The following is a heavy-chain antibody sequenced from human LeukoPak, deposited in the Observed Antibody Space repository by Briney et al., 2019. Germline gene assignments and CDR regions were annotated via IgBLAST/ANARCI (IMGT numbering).Heavy chain of an antibody. V-gene: IGHV3-66*04. D-gene: IGHD2-2*01. CDR1: EFSVGSNY. CDR3: AKHDSSTSRRRRTTIGAFDI. Sequence: PGGSLRLSCAASEFSVGSNYMTWVRQAPGKGLEWVSLIYSGGSTYYADSVKGRFTISRDNSKNTLYLQMNSLRAEDTAVYYCAKHDSSTSRRRRTTIGAFDIWGQGTMVTVSS. CDR2: IYSGGST. J-gene: IGHJ3*02.